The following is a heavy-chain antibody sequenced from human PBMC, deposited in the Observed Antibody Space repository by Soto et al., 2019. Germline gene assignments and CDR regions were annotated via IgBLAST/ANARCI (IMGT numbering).Heavy chain of an antibody. D-gene: IGHD3-10*01. CDR1: GFTFSSYA. CDR3: ARVNDYYGSGSYLSYYYYGMDV. V-gene: IGHV3-30-3*01. CDR2: ISYEGSNK. Sequence: GGSLRPSCPASGFTFSSYAMHWVPQAPGKGLEWVAVISYEGSNKYYADSVTGRVTISRDNFKNTLYLQMNSLRSEDTAVYYCARVNDYYGSGSYLSYYYYGMDVWGQGTTVTVSS. J-gene: IGHJ6*02.